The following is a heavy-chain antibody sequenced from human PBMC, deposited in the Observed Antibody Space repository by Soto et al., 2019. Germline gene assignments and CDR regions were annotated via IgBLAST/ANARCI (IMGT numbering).Heavy chain of an antibody. Sequence: SGPTLVKPTQTLTLTSPFSGFSLSPSGGGVGWIPQPPGKALEWLALIYWDDDKRYSPSLKSRLTITKDTSKNQVVLTMTNMDPVDTATYYCAHRRADCSGGTCYSTWFDPWGQGTLVTFSS. V-gene: IGHV2-5*02. CDR2: IYWDDDK. D-gene: IGHD2-15*01. J-gene: IGHJ5*02. CDR3: AHRRADCSGGTCYSTWFDP. CDR1: GFSLSPSGGG.